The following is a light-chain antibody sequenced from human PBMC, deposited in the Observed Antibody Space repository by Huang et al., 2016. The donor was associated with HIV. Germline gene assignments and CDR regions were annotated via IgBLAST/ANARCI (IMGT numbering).Light chain of an antibody. Sequence: EIMMTQSPATLSVSPGDGATLSCRASESVNTNLAWYQQKPGQAPRLLIYDSSTRAAGIPATFSGSGSGTQFSLTISSLQSEDVAFYHCQQYNTWPWTFGQGTKVEIK. J-gene: IGKJ1*01. V-gene: IGKV3-15*01. CDR1: ESVNTN. CDR3: QQYNTWPWT. CDR2: DSS.